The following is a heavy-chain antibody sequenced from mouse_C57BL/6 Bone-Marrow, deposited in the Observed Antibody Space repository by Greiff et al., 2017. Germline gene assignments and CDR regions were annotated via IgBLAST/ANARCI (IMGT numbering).Heavy chain of an antibody. J-gene: IGHJ1*03. CDR3: ARDGYHWYFDV. CDR2: IYPGDGDT. Sequence: QVHVKQSGAELVKPGASVKISCKASGYAFSSYWMNWVKQRPGKGLEWIGQIYPGDGDTNYNGKFKGKATLTADKSSSTAYMQLSSLTSEDSAVYFCARDGYHWYFDVWDTGTTVTVSS. CDR1: GYAFSSYW. D-gene: IGHD2-3*01. V-gene: IGHV1-80*01.